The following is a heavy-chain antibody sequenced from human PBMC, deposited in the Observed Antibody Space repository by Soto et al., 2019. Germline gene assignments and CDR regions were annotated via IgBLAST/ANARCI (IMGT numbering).Heavy chain of an antibody. D-gene: IGHD3-3*01. CDR1: GYTLTELS. CDR3: ATAYNYDFWSGYGDY. Sequence: GASVKVSCKVSGYTLTELSMHWVRQAPGKGLEWMGGFDPEYGETIYAQKFQGRVTMTEDTSTDTAYMELSSLRSEDTAVYYCATAYNYDFWSGYGDYWGQGTLVTVSS. J-gene: IGHJ4*02. V-gene: IGHV1-24*01. CDR2: FDPEYGET.